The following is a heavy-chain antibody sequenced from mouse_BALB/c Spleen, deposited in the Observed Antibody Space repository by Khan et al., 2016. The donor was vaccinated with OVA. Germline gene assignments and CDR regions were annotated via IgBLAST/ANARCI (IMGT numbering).Heavy chain of an antibody. V-gene: IGHV2-6-7*01. CDR1: GFSLTGYG. CDR3: TGYDCDFGFDV. CDR2: IWGDGST. J-gene: IGHJ1*01. D-gene: IGHD2-4*01. Sequence: VQLKQSGPGLVAPSQSLSITCTVSGFSLTGYGVNWVRQPPGQGLEWLGMIWGDGSTDYNSRLKSRLSISKAKTKSHVSLKMNSLQTDDNARYYCTGYDCDFGFDVWGAGTTVTVSS.